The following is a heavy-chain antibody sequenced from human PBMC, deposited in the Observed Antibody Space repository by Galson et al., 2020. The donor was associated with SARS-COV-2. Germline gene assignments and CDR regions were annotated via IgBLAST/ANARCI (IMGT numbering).Heavy chain of an antibody. CDR3: AKDGSTDFWSGYPIYYFDY. CDR2: ISGSVGST. V-gene: IGHV3-23*01. Sequence: GGSLRLSCAASGFTFSTYAMSWVRQAPGKGLEWVSAISGSVGSTYYADSVKGRFTISRDNSKNTLHLQMNSLRAEDTAVYYCAKDGSTDFWSGYPIYYFDYWGQGTLVTVSS. CDR1: GFTFSTYA. J-gene: IGHJ4*02. D-gene: IGHD3-3*01.